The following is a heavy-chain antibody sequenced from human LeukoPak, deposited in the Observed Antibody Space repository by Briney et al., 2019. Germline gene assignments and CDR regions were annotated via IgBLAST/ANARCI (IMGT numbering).Heavy chain of an antibody. CDR1: GFTFSSYA. V-gene: IGHV3-64*01. CDR3: ARDGGNGAFDI. J-gene: IGHJ3*02. CDR2: ISSNGGST. D-gene: IGHD4-23*01. Sequence: GGSLRLSCAASGFTFSSYAMHWVRQAPGKGLEYVSAISSNGGSTYYANSVKGRFTISRDNSKNTLYLQMGSLRAEDMAVYYCARDGGNGAFDIWGQGTMVTVSS.